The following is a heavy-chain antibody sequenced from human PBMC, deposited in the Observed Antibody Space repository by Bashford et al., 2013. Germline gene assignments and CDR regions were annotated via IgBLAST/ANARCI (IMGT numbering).Heavy chain of an antibody. Sequence: VDSGGPVRLSCAASGFAFSSYSMNWVRQAPGKGLEWISFINSKSSHIYYADSVMGRFTITRDNDKNSLYLQMNSLRDEDTAVYYCARDPGYCGSTNCADYYYYHGMDVWGQGTTVTVSS. V-gene: IGHV3-48*02. CDR3: ARDPGYCGSTNCADYYYYHGMDV. CDR2: INSKSSHI. J-gene: IGHJ6*02. CDR1: GFAFSSYS. D-gene: IGHD2-2*01.